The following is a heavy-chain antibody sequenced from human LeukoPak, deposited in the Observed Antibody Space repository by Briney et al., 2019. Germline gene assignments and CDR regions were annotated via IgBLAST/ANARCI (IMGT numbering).Heavy chain of an antibody. D-gene: IGHD3-16*01. Sequence: GASVKVSCEASGYTFTTYGIGWVRQAPGQGLEWMGWTSGYNGNTNYAQKFQGRVTMTTDTSTSTAYMELRSLRSDDTAVYYCARTSHESVLYWSDPWGQGTLVNVSS. CDR3: ARTSHESVLYWSDP. CDR2: TSGYNGNT. V-gene: IGHV1-18*01. CDR1: GYTFTTYG. J-gene: IGHJ5*02.